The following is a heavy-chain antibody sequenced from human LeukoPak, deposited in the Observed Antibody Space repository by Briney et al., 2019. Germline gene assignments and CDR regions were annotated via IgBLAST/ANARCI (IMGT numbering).Heavy chain of an antibody. V-gene: IGHV3-9*01. Sequence: GGSLRLSCAASGFTFDDYAMHWVRQAPGKGLEWVSGISWNSGSIGYADSVKGRFTISRDNAKNSLYLQMNSLRGDDTAVYYCAKDRTGTTGADWFDPWGQGTLVTVSS. CDR1: GFTFDDYA. J-gene: IGHJ5*02. CDR3: AKDRTGTTGADWFDP. D-gene: IGHD1-1*01. CDR2: ISWNSGSI.